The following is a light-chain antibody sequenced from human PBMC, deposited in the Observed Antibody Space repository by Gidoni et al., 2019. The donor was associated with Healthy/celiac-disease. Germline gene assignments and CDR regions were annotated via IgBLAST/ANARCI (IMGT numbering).Light chain of an antibody. Sequence: SSELTQDASVYVALGQTVRITCQGDSLRSYYASWYHQKPGQAPVLFIYGKNNRPSGIPDRFSGSSSGNTASLTITGAQAEDEADYYCNSRDSSGNVFGTGTKVTVL. CDR3: NSRDSSGNV. J-gene: IGLJ1*01. V-gene: IGLV3-19*01. CDR1: SLRSYY. CDR2: GKN.